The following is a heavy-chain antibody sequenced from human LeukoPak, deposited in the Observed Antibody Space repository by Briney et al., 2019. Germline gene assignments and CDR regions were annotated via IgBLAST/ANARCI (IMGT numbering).Heavy chain of an antibody. CDR1: GFTFSSYA. CDR3: ARGDIVATGAYYYYGMDV. D-gene: IGHD5-12*01. V-gene: IGHV3-64*01. CDR2: ISSNGGST. Sequence: PGGSLRLSCAASGFTFSSYAMHWVRQAPGKGLEYVSAISSNGGSTYYANSVKGRFTISRDNSKNTLYLQMGSLRAEDMAVYYCARGDIVATGAYYYYGMDVWGQGTTVTVS. J-gene: IGHJ6*02.